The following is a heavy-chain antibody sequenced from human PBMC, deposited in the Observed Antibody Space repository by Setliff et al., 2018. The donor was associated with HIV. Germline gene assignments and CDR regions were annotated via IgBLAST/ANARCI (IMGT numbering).Heavy chain of an antibody. CDR2: INAGNGNR. D-gene: IGHD5-12*01. CDR3: ARVGNNRLQFFDH. J-gene: IGHJ4*02. V-gene: IGHV1-3*01. Sequence: ASVKVSCKTSGYTFKSYDINWVRQAPGQRPEWMARINAGNGNREYSPKFQGRVTITADTSASTMYMELSSLTSEDTAVYYCARVGNNRLQFFDHWGQGTLVTVSS. CDR1: GYTFKSYD.